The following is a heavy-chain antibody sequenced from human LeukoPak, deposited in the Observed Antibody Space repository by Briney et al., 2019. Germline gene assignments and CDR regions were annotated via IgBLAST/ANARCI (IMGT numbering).Heavy chain of an antibody. CDR3: ARDRESQRTPVSYVIDV. D-gene: IGHD1-14*01. CDR1: GHSVSSNSAA. CDR2: TYYRSNWYN. V-gene: IGHV6-1*01. J-gene: IGHJ6*02. Sequence: SQTLSLTCACCGHSVSSNSAAWIWIRQSPSRGLEWLRRTYYRSNWYNDYAVSLKSRITINADTSRNEFSLELTSVTPEDTATYFCARDRESQRTPVSYVIDVWGQGTTVTVSS.